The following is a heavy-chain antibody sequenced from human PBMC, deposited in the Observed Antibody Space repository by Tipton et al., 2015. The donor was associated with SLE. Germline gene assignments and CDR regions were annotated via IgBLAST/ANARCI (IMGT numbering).Heavy chain of an antibody. CDR1: GGSISSHY. CDR2: IYYSGGI. J-gene: IGHJ3*02. Sequence: LRLSCTVSGGSISSHYWSWIRRPPGKGLEWIGYIYYSGGISYNPSLKSRVTISVDTSKNQFSLKLSSVTAADTAVYYCARGGAFDIWGQGTMVTVSS. CDR3: ARGGAFDI. D-gene: IGHD3-16*01. V-gene: IGHV4-59*11.